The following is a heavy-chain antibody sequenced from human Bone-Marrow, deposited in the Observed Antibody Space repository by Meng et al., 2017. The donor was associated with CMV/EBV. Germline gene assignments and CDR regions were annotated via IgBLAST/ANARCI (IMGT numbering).Heavy chain of an antibody. D-gene: IGHD4-17*01. J-gene: IGHJ4*02. CDR3: ARSPTVTTLGLFDY. CDR2: IYHSGST. V-gene: IGHV4-4*02. CDR1: GGSISSSNW. Sequence: GSLRLSCAVSGGSISSSNWWSWVRQPPGKGLEWIGEIYHSGSTNYNPSLKSRVTISVDKSKNQFSLKLSSVTAADTAVYYCARSPTVTTLGLFDYWGQGPLVTIYS.